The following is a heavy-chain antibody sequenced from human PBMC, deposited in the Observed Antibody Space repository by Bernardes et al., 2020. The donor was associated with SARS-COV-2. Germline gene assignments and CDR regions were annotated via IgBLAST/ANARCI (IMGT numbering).Heavy chain of an antibody. V-gene: IGHV3-9*01. D-gene: IGHD3-3*02. CDR1: GFSFGDYA. CDR2: INWSGDRA. J-gene: IGHJ3*01. CDR3: VKERPYIRSRTGGALDL. Sequence: GGSLRLSCEASGFSFGDYAMNWVRQGPGKGLEWVAGINWSGDRAGYGDSVKGRFTISRDNGKNSLYLQMNSLRPEDTALYYCVKERPYIRSRTGGALDLWGQGTMVIVSS.